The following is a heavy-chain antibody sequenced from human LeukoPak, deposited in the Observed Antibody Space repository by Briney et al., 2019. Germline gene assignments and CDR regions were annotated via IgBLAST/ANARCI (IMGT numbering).Heavy chain of an antibody. CDR3: AKDFDYDFWSGYYYYYYGMDV. CDR1: GFTFSSYG. CDR2: ISYDGSNK. Sequence: GRSLRLSCAASGFTFSSYGMHWVRQAPGKGLEWVAVISYDGSNKYYADSVKGRFTISRDNSKNTLYLQMNSLRAEDTAVYYCAKDFDYDFWSGYYYYYYGMDVWGQGTTVTVSS. V-gene: IGHV3-30*06. J-gene: IGHJ6*02. D-gene: IGHD3-3*01.